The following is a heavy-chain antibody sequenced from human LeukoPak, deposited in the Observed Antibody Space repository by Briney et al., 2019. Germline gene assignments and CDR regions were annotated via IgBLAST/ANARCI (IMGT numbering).Heavy chain of an antibody. D-gene: IGHD2-15*01. CDR2: IYYSGST. CDR1: GGSISSYY. J-gene: IGHJ5*02. CDR3: ARGRGGGGSSNNWFDP. V-gene: IGHV4-59*01. Sequence: SETLSLTCAVSGGSISSYYWSWIRQPPGKGLEWIGYIYYSGSTNYNPSLKSQVTISVDTSKNQFSLKLSSVTAADTAVYYCARGRGGGGSSNNWFDPWGQGTLVTVSS.